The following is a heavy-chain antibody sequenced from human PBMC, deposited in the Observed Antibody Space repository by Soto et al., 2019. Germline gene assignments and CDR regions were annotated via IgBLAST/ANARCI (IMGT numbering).Heavy chain of an antibody. D-gene: IGHD1-1*01. V-gene: IGHV1-3*01. CDR1: GYTFSTYA. CDR2: INGGNGHT. J-gene: IGHJ6*04. Sequence: GASVKVSCKASGYTFSTYALHWVRQAPGQGLEWMGWINGGNGHTRYSQKFKDRVTISRDTPASTAYMELSGLRSEDTAVYYCARGKGMEENYYYYGIDVWGEGTTVTVSP. CDR3: ARGKGMEENYYYYGIDV.